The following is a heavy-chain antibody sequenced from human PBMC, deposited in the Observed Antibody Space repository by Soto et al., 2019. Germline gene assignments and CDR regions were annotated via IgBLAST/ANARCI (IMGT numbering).Heavy chain of an antibody. D-gene: IGHD6-6*01. CDR3: ARENRVSSSCLFDP. J-gene: IGHJ5*01. V-gene: IGHV1-8*01. CDR1: GYTFTSYD. Sequence: QVQLVQSGAEVKKPGASVKVSCKASGYTFTSYDLNLVRQATGLGLEWMGLMNPNSGNTGYAQKFQGRVTMTMNTSISTAYMELSSLRSEDTAVYDCARENRVSSSCLFDPWGPGTLGTVYS. CDR2: MNPNSGNT.